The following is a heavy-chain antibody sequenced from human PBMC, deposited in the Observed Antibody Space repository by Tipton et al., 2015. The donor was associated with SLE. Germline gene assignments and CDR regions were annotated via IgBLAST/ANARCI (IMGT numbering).Heavy chain of an antibody. CDR3: ARRVAYSDYDWYFDL. J-gene: IGHJ2*01. V-gene: IGHV4-59*12. D-gene: IGHD5-12*01. CDR1: GGSISSYY. Sequence: TLSLTCTVSGGSISSYYWSWIRQPSGKGLEWIGYIYYSGSTNYNPSLKSRVTISVDTSKNQFSLKLSSVTAADTAVYYCARRVAYSDYDWYFDLWGRGTLVTVSS. CDR2: IYYSGST.